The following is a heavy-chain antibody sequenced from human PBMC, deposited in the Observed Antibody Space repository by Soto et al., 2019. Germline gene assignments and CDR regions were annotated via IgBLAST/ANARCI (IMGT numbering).Heavy chain of an antibody. V-gene: IGHV4-39*01. CDR1: GGSISSSSYY. D-gene: IGHD4-17*01. Sequence: SETLSLTCTVSGGSISSSSYYWGWIRQPPGKGLEWIGSIYYSGSTYYNPSLKSRVTISVDTSKNQFSLKLSSVTAADTAVYYCAINGGPTTVVTPGAFDIWGQGTMVTVSS. J-gene: IGHJ3*02. CDR2: IYYSGST. CDR3: AINGGPTTVVTPGAFDI.